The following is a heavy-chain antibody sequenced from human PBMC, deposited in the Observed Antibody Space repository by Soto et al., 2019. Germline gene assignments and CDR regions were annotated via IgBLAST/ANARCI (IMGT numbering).Heavy chain of an antibody. J-gene: IGHJ6*03. D-gene: IGHD6-19*01. CDR2: ISYDGSNK. V-gene: IGHV3-30-3*01. CDR3: ARGIAVAGYMDV. Sequence: GGSLRLSCAASGFTFSSYAMHWVRQAPGKGLEWVAVISYDGSNKYYADPVKGRFTISRDNSKNTLYLQMNSLRAEDTAVYYCARGIAVAGYMDVWGQGTTVTVSS. CDR1: GFTFSSYA.